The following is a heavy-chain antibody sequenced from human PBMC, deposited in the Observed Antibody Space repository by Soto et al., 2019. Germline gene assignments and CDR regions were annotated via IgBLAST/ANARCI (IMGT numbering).Heavy chain of an antibody. CDR2: ISLEGDSK. V-gene: IGHV3-30-3*01. CDR3: AGGGDGYGDFFFLY. Sequence: VQLVQSGGGVAQPGRSLRLSCVVSGFNFSHYAMQWVRQIPGKGLDWVAVISLEGDSKYYADSVKGRFTISRDNSKCTLDLQMNNLTDDDTAVYVGAGGGDGYGDFFFLYWGEGTLVTVAS. CDR1: GFNFSHYA. J-gene: IGHJ4*02. D-gene: IGHD4-17*01.